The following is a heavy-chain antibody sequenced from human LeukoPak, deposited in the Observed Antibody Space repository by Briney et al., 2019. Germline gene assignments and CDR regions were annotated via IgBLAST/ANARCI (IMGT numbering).Heavy chain of an antibody. CDR2: ISYDGNKK. D-gene: IGHD6-6*01. J-gene: IGHJ4*02. CDR1: GFTVDSNY. V-gene: IGHV3-30*03. CDR3: ARVVVSSSSDYFDY. Sequence: GGSLRLSCAASGFTVDSNYLSWVRQAPGKGLEWLAVISYDGNKKYYADSVKGRFTISRDTSKNTLYLQMNSLRAEDTAEYYCARVVVSSSSDYFDYWGQGTLVTVSS.